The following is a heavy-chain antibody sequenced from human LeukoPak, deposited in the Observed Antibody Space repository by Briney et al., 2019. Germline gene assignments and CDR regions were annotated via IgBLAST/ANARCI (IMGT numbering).Heavy chain of an antibody. V-gene: IGHV4-61*02. CDR1: GGSISSGSYY. CDR2: IYTSGST. CDR3: ARRIGYCSSTSCYQNWFDP. J-gene: IGHJ5*02. D-gene: IGHD2-2*01. Sequence: SETLSLTCTVSGGSISSGSYYWSWIRQPAGKGLEWIGRIYTSGSTNYNPSLKSRVTISVDTSKNQFSLKLSSVTAADTAVYYCARRIGYCSSTSCYQNWFDPWGQGTLVTVSS.